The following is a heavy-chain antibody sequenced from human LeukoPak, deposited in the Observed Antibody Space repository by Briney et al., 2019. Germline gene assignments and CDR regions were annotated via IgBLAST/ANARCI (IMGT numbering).Heavy chain of an antibody. Sequence: SETLSLTCIVSGGSVSSGSYYWSWIRQPPEKGLEWIGYIHYSGSTNNNPSLKSRVTISVDTAKNQFSLKLSSVTAADTAVYYCAREELSSISRYYYYAMDVWGQGTTVTVSS. CDR2: IHYSGST. CDR3: AREELSSISRYYYYAMDV. CDR1: GGSVSSGSYY. J-gene: IGHJ6*02. D-gene: IGHD2-2*01. V-gene: IGHV4-61*01.